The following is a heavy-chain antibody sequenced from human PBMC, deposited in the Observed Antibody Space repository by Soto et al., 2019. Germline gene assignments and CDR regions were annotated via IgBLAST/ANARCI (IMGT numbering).Heavy chain of an antibody. D-gene: IGHD6-25*01. Sequence: EVQLVESGGGLIQPGGSLRLSCAVSGFTVSNNYMSWVRQAPGKGLEGVSVIYSGGYTAYGDSVKGRFTISRDNSKNTLYLQMNRPGAAGPGVYYCGTQRGGGGYWGQGTLVTVSS. CDR2: IYSGGYT. CDR1: GFTVSNNY. J-gene: IGHJ4*02. V-gene: IGHV3-53*01. CDR3: GTQRGGGGY.